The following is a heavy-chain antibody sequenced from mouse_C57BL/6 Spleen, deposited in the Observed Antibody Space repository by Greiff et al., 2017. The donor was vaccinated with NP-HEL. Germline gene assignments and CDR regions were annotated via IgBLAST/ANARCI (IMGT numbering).Heavy chain of an antibody. CDR2: IYPRSGNT. V-gene: IGHV1-81*01. CDR3: ARWTHYYGSSSHYYAMDY. J-gene: IGHJ4*01. Sequence: QVQLQQSGAELARPGASVKLSCKASGYTFTSYGISWVKQRTGQGLEWIGEIYPRSGNTYYNEKFKGKATLTADKSSSTAYMELRSLTSEDSAVYFCARWTHYYGSSSHYYAMDYWGQGTSVTVSS. CDR1: GYTFTSYG. D-gene: IGHD1-1*01.